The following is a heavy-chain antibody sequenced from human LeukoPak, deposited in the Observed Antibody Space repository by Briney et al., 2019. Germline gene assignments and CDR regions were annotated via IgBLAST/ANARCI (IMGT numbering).Heavy chain of an antibody. CDR3: ASSGSLGVAASYFDY. Sequence: GASVKVSCKASGHTFTGYYVHWVRQAPGQGLEWMGWINPNSGGTNYAQKFQGRVTMTRDTSISTAYMELSRLRSDDTAVYYCASSGSLGVAASYFDYWGQGTLVTVSS. CDR2: INPNSGGT. CDR1: GHTFTGYY. D-gene: IGHD3-16*01. J-gene: IGHJ4*02. V-gene: IGHV1-2*02.